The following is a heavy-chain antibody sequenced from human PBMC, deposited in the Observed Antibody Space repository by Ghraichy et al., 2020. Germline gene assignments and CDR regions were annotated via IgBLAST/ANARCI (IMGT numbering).Heavy chain of an antibody. CDR2: IYPGDSDT. CDR1: GYSFTSYW. V-gene: IGHV5-51*01. CDR3: ARQEDIVVVPAAHYVYFDY. Sequence: GESLNISCKGSGYSFTSYWIGWVRQMPGKGLEWMGIIYPGDSDTRYSPSFQGQVTISADKSISTAYLQWSSLKASDTAMYYCARQEDIVVVPAAHYVYFDYWGQGTLVTVSS. J-gene: IGHJ4*02. D-gene: IGHD2-2*01.